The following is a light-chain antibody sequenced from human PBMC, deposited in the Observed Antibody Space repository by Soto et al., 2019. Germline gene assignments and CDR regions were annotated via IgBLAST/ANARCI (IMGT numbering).Light chain of an antibody. CDR1: SSDIGHYDY. V-gene: IGLV2-14*03. Sequence: QLVLTQPASVSGSPGQSITISCTGTSSDIGHYDYVSWYQQHPGKAPKLMIYHVTYRPSGVSYRYSGSKSGNSASLTISGLQADDEADYYCCSLTTSHTYVFGSGTKLTVL. J-gene: IGLJ1*01. CDR2: HVT. CDR3: CSLTTSHTYV.